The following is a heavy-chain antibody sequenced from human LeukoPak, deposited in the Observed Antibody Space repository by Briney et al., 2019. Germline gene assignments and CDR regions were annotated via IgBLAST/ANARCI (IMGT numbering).Heavy chain of an antibody. Sequence: PGGSLRLSCAASGFTFSSYGMHWVRQAPGKGLEWVADIWYGGSNKYYADSVKGRFTSSRENSKNTWYLQRTGREAEDTACYYLARGPPSSGYYYPVRCWGQGTLVTVCS. J-gene: IGHJ4*02. CDR1: GFTFSSYG. D-gene: IGHD3-22*01. CDR2: IWYGGSNK. V-gene: IGHV3-33*01. CDR3: ARGPPSSGYYYPVRC.